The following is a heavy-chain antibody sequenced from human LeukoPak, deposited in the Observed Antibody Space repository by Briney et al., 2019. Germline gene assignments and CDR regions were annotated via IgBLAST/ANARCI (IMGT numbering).Heavy chain of an antibody. Sequence: PSETLSLTCGVSGGSISSYYWSWIRQPPGKGLEWIGYIYYSGSTNYNPSLKSRVTISVDTSKNQFSLKLSSVTAADTAVYYCARAKNCSGGSCYVGYYYYYGMDVWGQGTTVTVSS. D-gene: IGHD2-15*01. CDR2: IYYSGST. J-gene: IGHJ6*02. CDR1: GGSISSYY. CDR3: ARAKNCSGGSCYVGYYYYYGMDV. V-gene: IGHV4-59*08.